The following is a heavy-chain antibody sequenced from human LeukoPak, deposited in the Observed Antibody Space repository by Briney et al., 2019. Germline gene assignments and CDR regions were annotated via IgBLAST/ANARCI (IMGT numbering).Heavy chain of an antibody. V-gene: IGHV4-38-2*01. Sequence: PSETLSLTCAVSGYSISSGYYWGWIRQPPGKGLEWIGSIYHSGSTYYNPSLKSRVTISVDTSKNQFSLKLSSVTAADTAVYYCARQAGTGYFDYWGPRTLVTVSS. CDR2: IYHSGST. CDR3: ARQAGTGYFDY. J-gene: IGHJ4*02. D-gene: IGHD3-10*01. CDR1: GYSISSGYY.